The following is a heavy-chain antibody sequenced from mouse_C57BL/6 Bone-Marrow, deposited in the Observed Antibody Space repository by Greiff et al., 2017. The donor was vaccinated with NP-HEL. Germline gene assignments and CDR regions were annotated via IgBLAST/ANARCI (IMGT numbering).Heavy chain of an antibody. CDR3: PRSSITTGYFDY. V-gene: IGHV7-3*01. J-gene: IGHJ2*01. CDR1: GFTFTDYY. CDR2: IRNKANGYTT. D-gene: IGHD1-1*01. Sequence: EVMLVESGGGLVQPGGSLSLSCAASGFTFTDYYMSWVRQPPGKALEWLGFIRNKANGYTTEYSASVKGRFTISRDNSQSILYLQMNALRAEHSATYYCPRSSITTGYFDYWGQGTTLTVSS.